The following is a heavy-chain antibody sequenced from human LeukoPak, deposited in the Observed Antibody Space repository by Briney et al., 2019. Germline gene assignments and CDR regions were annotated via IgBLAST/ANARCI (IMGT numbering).Heavy chain of an antibody. CDR3: ARAYYYDSSGYSPFDY. Sequence: PGGSLRLSCSASGFTFSTYWMSWVRQAPGKGLEWVANMRRDGNEIYYLDSVRGRFTISRDNAKNTLYLQMNSLRAEDTAVYYCARAYYYDSSGYSPFDYWGQGTLVTVSS. J-gene: IGHJ4*02. D-gene: IGHD3-22*01. CDR1: GFTFSTYW. CDR2: MRRDGNEI. V-gene: IGHV3-7*01.